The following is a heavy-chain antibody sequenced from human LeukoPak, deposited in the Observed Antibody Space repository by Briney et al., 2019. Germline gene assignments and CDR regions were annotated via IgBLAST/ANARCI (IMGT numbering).Heavy chain of an antibody. CDR1: GGSISSYY. V-gene: IGHV4-59*08. CDR2: IYYSGST. J-gene: IGHJ4*02. Sequence: SETLSLTCTVSGGSISSYYWSWIRQPPGKGLEWIGYIYYSGSTNYNPSLKSRVTILVDTSKNQFSLKLSSVTAADRAVYYCARHEAVGSGWYFDYWGQGTLVTVSS. D-gene: IGHD6-19*01. CDR3: ARHEAVGSGWYFDY.